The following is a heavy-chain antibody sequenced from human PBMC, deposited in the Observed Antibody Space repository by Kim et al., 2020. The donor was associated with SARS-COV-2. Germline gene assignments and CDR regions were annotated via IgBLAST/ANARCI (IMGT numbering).Heavy chain of an antibody. J-gene: IGHJ4*02. V-gene: IGHV1-18*01. CDR3: ARDRQGAY. CDR2: NGNT. D-gene: IGHD3-16*01. Sequence: NGNTNYSQKFPGRVTMTTDTSTTTAYMELRSLRSDDTALYYCARDRQGAYWGQGTLVTVSS.